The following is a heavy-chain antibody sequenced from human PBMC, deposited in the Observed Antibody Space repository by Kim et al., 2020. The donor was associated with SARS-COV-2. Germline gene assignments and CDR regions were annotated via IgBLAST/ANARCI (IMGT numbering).Heavy chain of an antibody. D-gene: IGHD5-18*01. Sequence: SVKVSCKASGGTFSSYAISWVRQAPGQGLEWMGGIIPIFGTANYAQKFQGRVTITADESTSTAYMELSSLRSEDTAVYYCARDLSGYSYDINWFDPWGQGTLVTVAS. J-gene: IGHJ5*02. V-gene: IGHV1-69*13. CDR1: GGTFSSYA. CDR2: IIPIFGTA. CDR3: ARDLSGYSYDINWFDP.